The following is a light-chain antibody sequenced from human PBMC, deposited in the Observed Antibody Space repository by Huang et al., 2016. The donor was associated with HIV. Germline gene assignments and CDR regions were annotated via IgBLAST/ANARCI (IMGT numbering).Light chain of an antibody. CDR3: QQYKDYPYT. J-gene: IGKJ2*01. CDR2: KAY. V-gene: IGKV1-5*03. Sequence: DIQMTHSPSTLSASVGDRVTITCRASQNISSWLAWYHQKPGKAPKLLIYKAYNLESGVPTRFSGGGSGTEFPLTINSLQPDDFATYYCQQYKDYPYTFGQGTKLEIK. CDR1: QNISSW.